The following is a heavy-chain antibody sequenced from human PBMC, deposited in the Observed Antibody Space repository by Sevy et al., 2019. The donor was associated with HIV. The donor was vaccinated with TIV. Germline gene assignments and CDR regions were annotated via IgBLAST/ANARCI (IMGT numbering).Heavy chain of an antibody. CDR3: ANPGGGNSEGSYFQH. Sequence: GGSLRLSCAASGFTFNNYAMSWVRQAPGKGLEWVSAISGSGSSTYYADSVKGRLTISRDNSKNTLYLQMNSLRAEDTAIYYCANPGGGNSEGSYFQHWGQGTLVTVSS. CDR1: GFTFNNYA. J-gene: IGHJ1*01. V-gene: IGHV3-23*01. D-gene: IGHD2-21*02. CDR2: ISGSGSST.